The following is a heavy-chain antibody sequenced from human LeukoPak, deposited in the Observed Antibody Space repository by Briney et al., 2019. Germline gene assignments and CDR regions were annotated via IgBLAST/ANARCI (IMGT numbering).Heavy chain of an antibody. CDR2: IYYSGST. CDR1: GGSISSYY. Sequence: SETLSLTCTVSGGSISSYYWSWIRQPPGKGLEWIGYIYYSGSTNYSPSLKSRVTISVDTSKNQFSLKLSSVTAADTAVYYCARNYGDYVDAFDIWGQGTMVTVSS. V-gene: IGHV4-59*01. D-gene: IGHD4-17*01. CDR3: ARNYGDYVDAFDI. J-gene: IGHJ3*02.